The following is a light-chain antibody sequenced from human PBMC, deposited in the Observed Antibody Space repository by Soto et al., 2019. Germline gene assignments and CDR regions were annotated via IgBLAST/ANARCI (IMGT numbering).Light chain of an antibody. CDR2: SNN. CDR3: TAWDDSLSGRV. CDR1: SSNIGSNT. V-gene: IGLV1-44*01. J-gene: IGLJ3*02. Sequence: QSVLTQPPSASGTPGQRVTISCSGSSSNIGSNTVNWYQQLPGTAPKLLIYSNNQRPSGVPDRFSGSKSGTSASLAISGLQSEDQADYSCTAWDDSLSGRVFGGGTKLTVL.